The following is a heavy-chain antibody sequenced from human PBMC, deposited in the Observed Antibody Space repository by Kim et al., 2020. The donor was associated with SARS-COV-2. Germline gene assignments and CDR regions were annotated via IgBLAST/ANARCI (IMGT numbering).Heavy chain of an antibody. J-gene: IGHJ6*02. CDR3: AREEGGSGWSYYYYGMDV. Sequence: ARFTISRDNSKNTLYLQMNSLRAEDTAVYYCAREEGGSGWSYYYYGMDVWGQGTTVTVSS. V-gene: IGHV3-30*01. D-gene: IGHD6-19*01.